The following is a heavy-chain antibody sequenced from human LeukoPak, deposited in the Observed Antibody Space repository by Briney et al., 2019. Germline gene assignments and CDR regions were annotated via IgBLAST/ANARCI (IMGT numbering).Heavy chain of an antibody. CDR3: AKDLNWGSFGY. D-gene: IGHD7-27*01. J-gene: IGHJ4*02. V-gene: IGHV3-30*02. CDR1: GFTFSTYG. CDR2: IRSDGSNQ. Sequence: GGSLRLSCTASGFTFSTYGIHWVRQAPGKGLEWVAFIRSDGSNQHYADSVKGRFTISRDNSKNTLYLQMNSLRAEDTAVYYCAKDLNWGSFGYWGQGTLVTVSS.